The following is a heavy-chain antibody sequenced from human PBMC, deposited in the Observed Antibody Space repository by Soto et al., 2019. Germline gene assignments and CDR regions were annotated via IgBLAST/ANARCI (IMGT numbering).Heavy chain of an antibody. CDR3: ARDYIWGNGYYFDY. Sequence: ASVKVSCKASGYTFPGYYMHCVRQAPGQGLEWMGWINPNSGGTNYAQKFQGWVTMTRDTSISTAYMELSRLRSDDTAGYYCARDYIWGNGYYFDYWGKGTLVTVSS. D-gene: IGHD2-8*01. J-gene: IGHJ4*02. V-gene: IGHV1-2*04. CDR2: INPNSGGT. CDR1: GYTFPGYY.